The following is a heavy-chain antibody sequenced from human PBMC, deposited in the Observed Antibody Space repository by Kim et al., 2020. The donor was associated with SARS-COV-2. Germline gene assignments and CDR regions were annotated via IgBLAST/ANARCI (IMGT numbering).Heavy chain of an antibody. CDR2: INHSGSV. CDR1: GGPFSGYH. Sequence: SETLSLTCAVYGGPFSGYHWSWVRQPPGKGLEWIGEINHSGSVIHNPSLKSRVSISIDTSKNQFSLKLTSVTDADTAFYFCARGRAGVVPSPILGLGPHYDYFILDVWGHGTTVTVSS. J-gene: IGHJ6*02. D-gene: IGHD2-2*02. V-gene: IGHV4-34*01. CDR3: ARGRAGVVPSPILGLGPHYDYFILDV.